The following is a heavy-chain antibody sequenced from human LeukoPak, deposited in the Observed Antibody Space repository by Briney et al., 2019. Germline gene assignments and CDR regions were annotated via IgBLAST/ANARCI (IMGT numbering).Heavy chain of an antibody. J-gene: IGHJ6*02. CDR3: ARDWDV. Sequence: PGGSLRLSCEASGFTFQTHGMDWVRQAPDKGLEWVAFIAYDGSNKYYAEFVKGRFTISRDNSKNTLYLQMNSLRVEDAAVYYCARDWDVWGQGTTVTVSS. CDR2: IAYDGSNK. CDR1: GFTFQTHG. V-gene: IGHV3-30*02.